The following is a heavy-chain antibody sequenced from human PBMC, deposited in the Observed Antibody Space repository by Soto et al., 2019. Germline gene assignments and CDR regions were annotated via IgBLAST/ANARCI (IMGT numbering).Heavy chain of an antibody. D-gene: IGHD6-6*01. CDR3: AKGLDYSSSQYGGDY. CDR2: TSGSGDTT. V-gene: IGHV3-23*01. J-gene: IGHJ4*02. CDR1: GFTFSSYA. Sequence: PGGSLRLSCAASGFTFSSYAMSWVRQAPGKGLEWVSSTSGSGDTTYYADSVKGRFTISRDNPKNTLYLQMSSLRAEDTAVYYCAKGLDYSSSQYGGDYWGQGTLVTVSS.